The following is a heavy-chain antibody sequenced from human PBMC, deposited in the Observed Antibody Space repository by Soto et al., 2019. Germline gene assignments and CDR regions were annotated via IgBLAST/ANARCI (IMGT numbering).Heavy chain of an antibody. V-gene: IGHV3-21*01. CDR3: ARRDTAMVTDY. Sequence: RLSCAASGFTFSSYSMNWVRQAPGKGLEWVSSISSSSSYIYYADSVKGRFTISRDNARNSLYLQMNSLRAEDTAVYYCARRDTAMVTDYWGQGTLVTVSS. CDR1: GFTFSSYS. CDR2: ISSSSSYI. J-gene: IGHJ4*02. D-gene: IGHD5-18*01.